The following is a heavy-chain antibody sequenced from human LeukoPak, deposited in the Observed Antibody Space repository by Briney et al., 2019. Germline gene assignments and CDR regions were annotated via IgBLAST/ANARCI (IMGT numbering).Heavy chain of an antibody. CDR1: GGSISSYY. CDR2: IYYSGST. Sequence: SETLSLTCTVSGGSISSYYWSWIRQPPGKGLEWIGYIYYSGSTNYNPSLKSRVTISVDTSKNQFSLKLSSVTAADTAVYYCARHVRDYSRPYYYYGMDVWGQGTTVTVSS. D-gene: IGHD2-15*01. J-gene: IGHJ6*02. CDR3: ARHVRDYSRPYYYYGMDV. V-gene: IGHV4-59*08.